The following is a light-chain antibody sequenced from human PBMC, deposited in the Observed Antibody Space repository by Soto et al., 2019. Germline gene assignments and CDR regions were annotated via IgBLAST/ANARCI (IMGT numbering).Light chain of an antibody. Sequence: DIQMNQSPSTMSGSVGARVTITGRASQSISSWLAWYQQKPGKAPKLLIYDASSLESGVPSRFSGSGSETEFTLTISSLQPEDFATYYCEQYNSYWTVGQGTKVVIK. CDR3: EQYNSYWT. V-gene: IGKV1-5*01. J-gene: IGKJ1*01. CDR1: QSISSW. CDR2: DAS.